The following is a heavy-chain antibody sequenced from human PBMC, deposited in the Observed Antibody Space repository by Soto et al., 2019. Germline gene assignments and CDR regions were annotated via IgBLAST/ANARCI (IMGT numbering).Heavy chain of an antibody. Sequence: SVKVSCKASGYTFTGYYMHWVRQAPGQGLEWMGWINPNSGGTNYAQKFQRWVTITRDTSISTAYMELSRLRSDDTTVYYCARVKGYSTSAFDIWGQGTMVTVSS. D-gene: IGHD6-13*01. V-gene: IGHV1-2*04. CDR1: GYTFTGYY. CDR3: ARVKGYSTSAFDI. J-gene: IGHJ3*02. CDR2: INPNSGGT.